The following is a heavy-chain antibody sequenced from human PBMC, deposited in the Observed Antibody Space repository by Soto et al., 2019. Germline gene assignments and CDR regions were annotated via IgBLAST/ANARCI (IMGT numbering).Heavy chain of an antibody. CDR3: AKGNGGSCYSPVDY. J-gene: IGHJ4*02. Sequence: EVQLLESGGGLVQPGGSLRLSCAASGFTFSTYGMTWVRQAPGKGLEWVSAIGGSDGSTYYADSVKGRFTISRDNSKNTLYLQMNSLRFEDTAVYYCAKGNGGSCYSPVDYWGQGPLVTVSS. D-gene: IGHD2-15*01. V-gene: IGHV3-23*01. CDR2: IGGSDGST. CDR1: GFTFSTYG.